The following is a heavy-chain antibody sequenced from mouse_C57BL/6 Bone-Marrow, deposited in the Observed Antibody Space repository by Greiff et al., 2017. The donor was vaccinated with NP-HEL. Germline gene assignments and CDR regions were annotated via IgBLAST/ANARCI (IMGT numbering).Heavy chain of an antibody. D-gene: IGHD1-1*01. CDR2: SRNKANDYTT. Sequence: EVKLMESGGGLVQSGRSLRLSCATSGFTFSDFYMEWVRQAPGKGLEWIAASRNKANDYTTEYSASVKGRFIVSRDTSQSILYLQMNALRAEDTAIYYCARAGSSYRYWYFDVWGTGTTVTVSS. CDR3: ARAGSSYRYWYFDV. CDR1: GFTFSDFY. J-gene: IGHJ1*03. V-gene: IGHV7-1*01.